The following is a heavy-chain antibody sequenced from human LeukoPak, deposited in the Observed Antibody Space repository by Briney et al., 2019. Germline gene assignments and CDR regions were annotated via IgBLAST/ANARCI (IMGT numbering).Heavy chain of an antibody. CDR2: TYYSGST. CDR3: ARARYVNSFYAFDI. CDR1: GGSISSYY. J-gene: IGHJ3*02. D-gene: IGHD3-9*01. Sequence: PSETLSLTCTVSGGSISSYYWSWIRQPPGKGLEWIGYTYYSGSTNYNPSLKSRVTIFGDTSKNQFFLKLSSVTAADTAVYYCARARYVNSFYAFDIWGQGTLVTVSS. V-gene: IGHV4-59*01.